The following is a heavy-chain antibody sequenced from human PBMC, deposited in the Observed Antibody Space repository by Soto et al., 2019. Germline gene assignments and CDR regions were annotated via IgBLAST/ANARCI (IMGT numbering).Heavy chain of an antibody. V-gene: IGHV3-11*01. J-gene: IGHJ4*02. CDR2: IDSRGRTL. CDR3: ARQAARNYIDS. CDR1: GFTFSDYS. Sequence: GCSLSLSLAASGFTFSDYSMSWIRQAPGKGLEWLAFIDSRGRTLSYADSVKGRFTISRDNAKNSLYLQMHSLRADDTAVYYCARQAARNYIDSWGQGDVVTVSS.